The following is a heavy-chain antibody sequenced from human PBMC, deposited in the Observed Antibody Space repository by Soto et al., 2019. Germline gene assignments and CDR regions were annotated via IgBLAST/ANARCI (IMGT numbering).Heavy chain of an antibody. CDR1: GYTFTDYF. CDR3: ARDTKIPANAIHDGR. D-gene: IGHD2-2*01. V-gene: IGHV1-2*02. J-gene: IGHJ4*02. CDR2: INPNSGGT. Sequence: AEMVQSGAEVKKTGASVRVSCKASGYTFTDYFIHWVRQAPGQGLEWMGWINPNSGGTNYAQKFQGRVTMTRDTSITTVYLDLSRLRSDDTATYYCARDTKIPANAIHDGRWGQGTLVTVSS.